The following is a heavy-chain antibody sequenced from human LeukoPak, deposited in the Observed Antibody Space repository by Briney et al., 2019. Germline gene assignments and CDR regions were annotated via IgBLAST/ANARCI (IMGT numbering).Heavy chain of an antibody. CDR1: GFTFSSYA. D-gene: IGHD3-16*01. CDR2: ISGSGGST. V-gene: IGHV3-23*01. Sequence: SGGSLRLSCAASGFTFSSYAMSWVRQAPGKGLEWVSAISGSGGSTYYADSVKGRFTISRDNSKNTLYLQMNSLRAEDTAVYYCARDRFGYVWGSFNWGQGTLVTVSS. CDR3: ARDRFGYVWGSFN. J-gene: IGHJ4*02.